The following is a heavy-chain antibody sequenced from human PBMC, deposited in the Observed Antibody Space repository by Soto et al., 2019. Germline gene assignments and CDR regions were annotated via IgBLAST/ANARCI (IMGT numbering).Heavy chain of an antibody. J-gene: IGHJ4*02. CDR3: ASDSSVAYCSGTRCYSLGF. Sequence: SETLSLTCTVSGASIRSYYWTWIRQPPGKGLKWLGYIYYSGGTNYNPSLKSRVTISLDTSKNQFPLKLSSVTAADTAVYYCASDSSVAYCSGTRCYSLGFWGQGTLVTVSS. D-gene: IGHD2-2*01. CDR2: IYYSGGT. V-gene: IGHV4-59*12. CDR1: GASIRSYY.